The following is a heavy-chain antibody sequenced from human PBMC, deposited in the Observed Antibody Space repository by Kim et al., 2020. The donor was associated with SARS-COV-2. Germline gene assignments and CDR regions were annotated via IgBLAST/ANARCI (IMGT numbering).Heavy chain of an antibody. V-gene: IGHV3-7*03. J-gene: IGHJ6*02. CDR2: IKQDGSEK. Sequence: GGSLRLSCAASGFTFSSYWMSWVRQAPGKGLEWVANIKQDGSEKYYVDSVKGRFTISRDNAKNSLYLQMNSLRAEDTAVYYCARESRPYCSSTSCYHLPTVYSYYGMDVWGQGNTVTVSS. CDR1: GFTFSSYW. D-gene: IGHD2-2*01. CDR3: ARESRPYCSSTSCYHLPTVYSYYGMDV.